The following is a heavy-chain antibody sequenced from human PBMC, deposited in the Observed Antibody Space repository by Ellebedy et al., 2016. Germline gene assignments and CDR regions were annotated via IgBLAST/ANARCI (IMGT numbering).Heavy chain of an antibody. V-gene: IGHV1-69*10. Sequence: ASVKVSCKASGGTFSSYAISWVRQAPGQGLEWMGGIIPILGIANYAQKFQGRVTITADKSTSTAYMELSSLRSEDTAVYYCASPNVDTAMVALGDHLDYWGQGTLVTVSS. CDR2: IIPILGIA. CDR1: GGTFSSYA. J-gene: IGHJ4*02. D-gene: IGHD5-18*01. CDR3: ASPNVDTAMVALGDHLDY.